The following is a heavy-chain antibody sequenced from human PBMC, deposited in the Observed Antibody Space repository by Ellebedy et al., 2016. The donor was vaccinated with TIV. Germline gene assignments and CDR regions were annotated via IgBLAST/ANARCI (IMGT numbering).Heavy chain of an antibody. V-gene: IGHV3-23*01. CDR1: GFSFSNFA. CDR3: AKLDSSGYYYGRFDY. CDR2: ISASGIST. Sequence: GGSLRLSCGASGFSFSNFAMTWVRQAPGKGLEWVSSISASGISTDYADSVRGRVTISRDNSRNTLYLQMDSLRADDTAVYYCAKLDSSGYYYGRFDYWGQGTLVTVS. J-gene: IGHJ4*02. D-gene: IGHD3-22*01.